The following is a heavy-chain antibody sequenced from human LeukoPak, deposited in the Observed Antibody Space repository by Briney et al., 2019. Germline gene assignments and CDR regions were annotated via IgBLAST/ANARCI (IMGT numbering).Heavy chain of an antibody. V-gene: IGHV4-61*02. CDR1: GGSISSGSYY. J-gene: IGHJ6*03. Sequence: KPSETLSLTCTVSGGSISSGSYYWSWIRQPAGKGLEWIGRIYTSGSTNYNPSLKSRVTISVDTFKNQFSLKLNSVTAADTAMYYCASFYCSGGSCYQYFSYYYMDVWGKGTTVTISS. CDR3: ASFYCSGGSCYQYFSYYYMDV. D-gene: IGHD2-15*01. CDR2: IYTSGST.